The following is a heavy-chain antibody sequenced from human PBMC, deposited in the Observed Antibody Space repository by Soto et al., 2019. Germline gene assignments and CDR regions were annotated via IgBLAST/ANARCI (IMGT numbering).Heavy chain of an antibody. V-gene: IGHV1-69*13. Sequence: SGKVSCKAAGGTFSRDPISWAREAPGQGLEWMGGIIPIFGTANYAQKFQGRVTITADESTSTAYMELSSLRSEDTAVYYCARAGYKTTPYYYYGMDAWGQGTTGTVSS. CDR2: IIPIFGTA. CDR3: ARAGYKTTPYYYYGMDA. D-gene: IGHD1-20*01. CDR1: GGTFSRDP. J-gene: IGHJ6*02.